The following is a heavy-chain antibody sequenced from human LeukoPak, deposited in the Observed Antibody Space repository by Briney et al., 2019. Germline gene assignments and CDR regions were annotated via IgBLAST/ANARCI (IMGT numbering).Heavy chain of an antibody. V-gene: IGHV1-2*02. D-gene: IGHD3-9*01. CDR3: ARDLEFYNVLTGYYIPSFDY. CDR1: GGTFSSYA. J-gene: IGHJ4*02. Sequence: GASVKVSCKASGGTFSSYAISWVRQAPGQGPEWMGWINPNTGGTKYAQKFQGRVTMTRDTSISTAYMEVKRLGSDDTAVYYCARDLEFYNVLTGYYIPSFDYWGQGTQVTVSS. CDR2: INPNTGGT.